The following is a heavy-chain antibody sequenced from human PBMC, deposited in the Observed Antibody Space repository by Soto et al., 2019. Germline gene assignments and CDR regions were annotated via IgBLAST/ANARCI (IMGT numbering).Heavy chain of an antibody. CDR1: GFNFGDSY. J-gene: IGHJ5*02. V-gene: IGHV3-11*06. CDR2: ISPGSRYP. Sequence: QVQLVESGGGLVPPGGSLRLSCAGSGFNFGDSYMSRIRQAPGKGLEWLSYISPGSRYPAYADSVKGRFTISRDNAKRSLFLQMMSLTAEDTAIYYCVRGGGGGLFDPWGQGTMVTVSS. D-gene: IGHD2-15*01. CDR3: VRGGGGGLFDP.